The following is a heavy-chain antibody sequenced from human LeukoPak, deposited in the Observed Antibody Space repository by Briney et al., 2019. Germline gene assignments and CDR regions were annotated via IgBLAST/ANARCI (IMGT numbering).Heavy chain of an antibody. Sequence: GRSLRLSCEASGFTFNDFSMNWVRQAPGNGLEWVSSISSSSSYIYYANSLKGRFTISRDNAKNSLYLQMNSLRAEDTAVYYCARDPPIYQGISSYYYGLDVWGQGTTVTVSS. CDR1: GFTFNDFS. D-gene: IGHD3-3*02. J-gene: IGHJ6*02. CDR3: ARDPPIYQGISSYYYGLDV. V-gene: IGHV3-21*01. CDR2: ISSSSSYI.